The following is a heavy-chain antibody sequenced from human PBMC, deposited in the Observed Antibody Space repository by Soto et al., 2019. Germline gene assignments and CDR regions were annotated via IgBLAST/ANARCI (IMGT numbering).Heavy chain of an antibody. CDR2: ISSSSSTI. D-gene: IGHD6-19*01. Sequence: GGSLRLSCAASGFTFSSYSMNWVRQAPGKGLEWVSYISSSSSTIYYADSVKGRFTISRDNAKNSLYLQMNSLRAEDTAVYYCARGSSGSAVAGDLDVWGQGTTVTVSS. V-gene: IGHV3-48*01. J-gene: IGHJ6*02. CDR3: ARGSSGSAVAGDLDV. CDR1: GFTFSSYS.